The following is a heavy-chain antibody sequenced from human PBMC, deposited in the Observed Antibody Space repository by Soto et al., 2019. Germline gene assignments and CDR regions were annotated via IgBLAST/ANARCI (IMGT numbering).Heavy chain of an antibody. CDR1: GFTFSSYS. Sequence: LRLSWTVSGFTFSSYSMNWVRQAPGKGLGWVSSISRSAGTTYYADSVKGRFTISRDNAKNSMYLQMNSLRAEDTAVYYCARDQVPGLDAFDIWGRETRFTVSS. CDR2: ISRSAGTT. CDR3: ARDQVPGLDAFDI. J-gene: IGHJ3*02. V-gene: IGHV3-21*01.